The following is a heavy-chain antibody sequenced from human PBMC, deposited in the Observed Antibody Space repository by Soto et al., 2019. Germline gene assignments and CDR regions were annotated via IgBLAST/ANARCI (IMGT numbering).Heavy chain of an antibody. D-gene: IGHD1-26*01. CDR3: ARVRIVGAREIDF. CDR1: GYTFNRHG. V-gene: IGHV1-18*04. J-gene: IGHJ4*02. Sequence: QVHLVQSGGEVKKPGASVKVSCKASGYTFNRHGITWVRQAPGQGLEWMGWISGYNGDINYEQKFQRRVTLSSDTLTSTVYLELKSLRFDDPAVYYCARVRIVGAREIDFWGQGTLVTVSS. CDR2: ISGYNGDI.